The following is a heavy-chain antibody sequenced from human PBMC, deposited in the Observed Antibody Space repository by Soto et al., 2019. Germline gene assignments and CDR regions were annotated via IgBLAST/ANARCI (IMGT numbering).Heavy chain of an antibody. D-gene: IGHD6-13*01. CDR3: ARDLAAAGTDSYGMDV. Sequence: QVQLVQSGAEVKKPGSSVKVSCKASGGTFSSYAISWVRQAPGQGLEWMGGIIPIFGTANYAQKFQGRVTIPADESTGTGYMELSSLRAEDTAVYYCARDLAAAGTDSYGMDVWGQGTPVTVSS. CDR1: GGTFSSYA. V-gene: IGHV1-69*12. J-gene: IGHJ6*02. CDR2: IIPIFGTA.